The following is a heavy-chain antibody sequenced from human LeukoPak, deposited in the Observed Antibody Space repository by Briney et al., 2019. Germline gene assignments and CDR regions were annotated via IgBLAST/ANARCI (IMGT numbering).Heavy chain of an antibody. Sequence: ASVKVSCKASGYTXTGYYIHGVRQAPGQGLEWMGWMNPNSGGTNYAQKFQGRVTMTRDTSITTAYMELSRLISDDTAVYYCARGLTDEHQLILHWFDPWGQGTLVTVSS. CDR1: GYTXTGYY. D-gene: IGHD2-2*01. J-gene: IGHJ5*02. V-gene: IGHV1-2*02. CDR2: MNPNSGGT. CDR3: ARGLTDEHQLILHWFDP.